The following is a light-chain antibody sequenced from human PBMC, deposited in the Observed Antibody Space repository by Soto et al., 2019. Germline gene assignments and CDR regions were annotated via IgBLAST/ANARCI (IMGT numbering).Light chain of an antibody. CDR1: GSDVGGYDF. CDR2: EVS. J-gene: IGLJ2*01. Sequence: QSALTQPASVSGSPGQSITISCTGTGSDVGGYDFVSWYQHHPGKVPKLMIFEVSKRPSGVSNRFSDSKSGNTASLTISGLQAEDEADYYCSSYTSTTLVFGGGTKLTLL. V-gene: IGLV2-14*01. CDR3: SSYTSTTLV.